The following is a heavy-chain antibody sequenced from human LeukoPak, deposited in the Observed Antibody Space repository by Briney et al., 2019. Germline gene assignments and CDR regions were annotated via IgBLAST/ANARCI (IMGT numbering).Heavy chain of an antibody. CDR3: AREGYDYVWGSYRNYYMDV. CDR2: INPNSGGT. Sequence: ASVKVSCKASGYTFTGYYMHWVRQAPGQGLEWMGWINPNSGGTNYAQKFQGRVTMTRDTSISTAYMELSRLRSDGTAVYYCAREGYDYVWGSYRNYYMDVWGKGTTVTVSS. J-gene: IGHJ6*03. V-gene: IGHV1-2*02. D-gene: IGHD3-16*02. CDR1: GYTFTGYY.